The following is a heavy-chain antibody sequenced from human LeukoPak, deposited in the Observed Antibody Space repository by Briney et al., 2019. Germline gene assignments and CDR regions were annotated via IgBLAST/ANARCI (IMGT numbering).Heavy chain of an antibody. CDR2: ISGSSGII. J-gene: IGHJ6*02. CDR1: GFTFNTYT. V-gene: IGHV3-48*01. D-gene: IGHD2-2*01. CDR3: ARVHPYCSSTSCYDYYYYGMDV. Sequence: GGSLRLSCAASGFTFNTYTMNWVRQAPGKGLEWVSYISGSSGIIDYADSVRGRFTISRDNSKNTLYLQMNSLRAEDTAVYYCARVHPYCSSTSCYDYYYYGMDVWGQGTTVTVSS.